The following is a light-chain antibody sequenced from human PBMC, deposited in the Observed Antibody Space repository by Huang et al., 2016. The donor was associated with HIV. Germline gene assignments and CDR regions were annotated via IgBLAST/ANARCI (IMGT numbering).Light chain of an antibody. CDR1: QSVGNW. J-gene: IGKJ2*01. CDR2: TAS. Sequence: DIQMTQSPSTLSASVGDRVTITCRASQSVGNWLAWYQQKPGQAPNLLIYTASTLQNGVPSRFSCSGSETEFTLTINSLQPDDFATYYCQQYNRFYTFGQGTRLDIK. CDR3: QQYNRFYT. V-gene: IGKV1-5*03.